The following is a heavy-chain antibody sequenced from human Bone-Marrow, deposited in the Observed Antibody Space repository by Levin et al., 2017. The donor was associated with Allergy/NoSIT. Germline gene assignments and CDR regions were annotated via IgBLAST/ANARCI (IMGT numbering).Heavy chain of an antibody. J-gene: IGHJ4*02. Sequence: GESLKISCEASGYSFTSNFMHWVRQAPGQGLEWLGTINPSGGSAAYSQRLQGRVTMTIDSSSSAVYMEISSLKSEDTAVYYCARAGVAGSSDFWGQGTLVTVSS. V-gene: IGHV1-46*01. CDR2: INPSGGSA. CDR1: GYSFTSNF. CDR3: ARAGVAGSSDF. D-gene: IGHD6-19*01.